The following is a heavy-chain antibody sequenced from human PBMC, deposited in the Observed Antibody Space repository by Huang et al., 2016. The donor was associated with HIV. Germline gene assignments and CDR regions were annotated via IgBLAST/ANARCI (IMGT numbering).Heavy chain of an antibody. V-gene: IGHV4-34*01. J-gene: IGHJ3*02. CDR2: INHSGST. CDR1: GGSFSGYY. CDR3: ARGPDYYDSSGREAFDI. Sequence: QVQLQQWGAGLLKPSETLSLTCAVYGGSFSGYYWSWIHQPPGKGLEWIGEINHSGSTNYNPSIKSRVTISVDTSKTQFSLKLNSVTAADTAVYYCARGPDYYDSSGREAFDIWGQGTMVTVSS. D-gene: IGHD3-22*01.